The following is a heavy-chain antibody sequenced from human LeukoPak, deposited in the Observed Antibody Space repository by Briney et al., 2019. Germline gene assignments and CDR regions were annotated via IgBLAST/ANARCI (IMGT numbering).Heavy chain of an antibody. CDR1: GFTFSGYP. CDR3: ARSRYSGNFVFDY. V-gene: IGHV3-30-3*01. Sequence: GGSLRLSCAASGFTFSGYPIHWVRQAPGKGLEWVAVISYDGSNKYYADSVKGRFTISRDNSKNTLYLQMNSLRAEDTAVYYCARSRYSGNFVFDYWGQGTLVTVSS. CDR2: ISYDGSNK. J-gene: IGHJ4*02. D-gene: IGHD5-12*01.